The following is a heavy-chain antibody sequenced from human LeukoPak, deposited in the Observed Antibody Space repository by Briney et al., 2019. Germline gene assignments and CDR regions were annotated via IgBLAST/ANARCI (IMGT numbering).Heavy chain of an antibody. Sequence: GGSLRLSCAASGFTFSSYSMNWVRQAPGKGLEWVSAISGSGGSTYYADSVKGRFTISRDNSKNTLYLQMNSLRAEDTAVYYCAKDHSVAAAGSGYWFDPWGQGTLVTVSS. V-gene: IGHV3-23*01. D-gene: IGHD6-13*01. CDR2: ISGSGGST. J-gene: IGHJ5*02. CDR1: GFTFSSYS. CDR3: AKDHSVAAAGSGYWFDP.